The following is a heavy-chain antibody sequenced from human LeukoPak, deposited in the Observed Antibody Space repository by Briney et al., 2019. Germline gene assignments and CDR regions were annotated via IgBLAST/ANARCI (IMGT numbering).Heavy chain of an antibody. Sequence: ASVKVSCKTSGYTFTGYYMHWVRQAPGQRLEWMGWINPNSGGTNYAQKFQGRVTITRDTSISTAYMELSRLRSDDTAVYYCARFSWRVYNLLTGKRDFGYRGQRAMVTGSS. V-gene: IGHV1-2*02. J-gene: IGHJ4*02. D-gene: IGHD3-9*01. CDR1: GYTFTGYY. CDR2: INPNSGGT. CDR3: ARFSWRVYNLLTGKRDFGY.